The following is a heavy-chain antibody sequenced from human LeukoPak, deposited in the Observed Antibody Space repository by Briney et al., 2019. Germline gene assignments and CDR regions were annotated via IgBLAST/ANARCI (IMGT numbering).Heavy chain of an antibody. Sequence: GSSVKVSCKASGGTFSSYAISWVRQAPGQGLEWMGWISAYNGNTNYAQKLQGRVTMTTDTSTSTAYMELRSLRSDDTAVYYCARDLTQLLWFGELLENDAFDIWGQGTMVTVSS. CDR3: ARDLTQLLWFGELLENDAFDI. V-gene: IGHV1-18*01. J-gene: IGHJ3*02. CDR2: ISAYNGNT. D-gene: IGHD3-10*01. CDR1: GGTFSSYA.